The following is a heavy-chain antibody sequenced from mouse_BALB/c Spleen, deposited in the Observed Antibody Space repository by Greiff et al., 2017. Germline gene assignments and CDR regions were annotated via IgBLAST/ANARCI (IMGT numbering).Heavy chain of an antibody. Sequence: EVKLMESGGGLVKPGGPLKLSCAASGFTFSSSAMSWVRQTPEKRLEWVASISSGGSTYYPDSVKGRFTISRDNARNILYLQMSSLRSEDTAMYYCARKNGSSSAWFAYWGQGTLVTVSA. CDR1: GFTFSSSA. J-gene: IGHJ3*01. CDR3: ARKNGSSSAWFAY. D-gene: IGHD1-1*01. V-gene: IGHV5-6-5*01. CDR2: ISSGGST.